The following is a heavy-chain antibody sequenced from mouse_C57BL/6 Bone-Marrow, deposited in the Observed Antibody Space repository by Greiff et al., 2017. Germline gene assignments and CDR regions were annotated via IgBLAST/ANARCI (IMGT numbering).Heavy chain of an antibody. V-gene: IGHV1-54*01. CDR2: INPGSGGT. CDR3: ARRVGREYAMDY. Sequence: QVQLQQSGAELVRPGTSVKVSCKASGYAFTNYLIDWVKQRPGQGLEWIGVINPGSGGTNYNEKFKGKATLTADKSSSTAYMQLSSLTSEDSAVYFCARRVGREYAMDYWGQGNSVTVS. CDR1: GYAFTNYL. D-gene: IGHD4-1*01. J-gene: IGHJ4*01.